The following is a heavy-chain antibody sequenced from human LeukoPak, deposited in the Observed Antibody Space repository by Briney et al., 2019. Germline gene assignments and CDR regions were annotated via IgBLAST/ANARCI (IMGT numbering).Heavy chain of an antibody. CDR3: ARLALSGYSYGTSLDY. Sequence: PSETLSLTCTASGGSISSSSYYWGWIRQPPGKGLEWIGSIYYSGSTYYNPSLKSRVTISVDTSKNQFSLKLSSVTAADTAVYYCARLALSGYSYGTSLDYWGQGTLVTVSS. CDR1: GGSISSSSYY. J-gene: IGHJ4*02. D-gene: IGHD5-18*01. CDR2: IYYSGST. V-gene: IGHV4-39*01.